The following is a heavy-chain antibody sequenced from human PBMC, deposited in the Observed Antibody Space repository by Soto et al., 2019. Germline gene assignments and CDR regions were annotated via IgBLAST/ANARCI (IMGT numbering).Heavy chain of an antibody. V-gene: IGHV3-74*01. J-gene: IGHJ4*01. Sequence: EVQLVESGGGLVQPGGSVRLSCAASGFTFSSYWMHWVRQAPGKGLMWVSRIHNDGSTTRYADSVKGRFTISRDNAKNTLYLQMSSLRVEDTAVYYCARANCNSYWGQGTLVTVSS. CDR1: GFTFSSYW. CDR3: ARANCNSY. D-gene: IGHD1-7*01. CDR2: IHNDGSTT.